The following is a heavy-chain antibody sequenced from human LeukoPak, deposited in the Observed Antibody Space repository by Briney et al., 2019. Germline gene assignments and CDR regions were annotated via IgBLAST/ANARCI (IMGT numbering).Heavy chain of an antibody. CDR3: ARGLVALGAFDI. V-gene: IGHV4-39*07. CDR2: IYYSGST. D-gene: IGHD2-8*02. J-gene: IGHJ3*02. Sequence: PSETLSLTCTVSGGSISNFYWSWIRQPPGKGLEWIGSIYYSGSTYYNPSLKSRVTISVDTSKNQFSLKLSSVTAADTAVYYCARGLVALGAFDIWGQGTMVTVSS. CDR1: GGSISNFY.